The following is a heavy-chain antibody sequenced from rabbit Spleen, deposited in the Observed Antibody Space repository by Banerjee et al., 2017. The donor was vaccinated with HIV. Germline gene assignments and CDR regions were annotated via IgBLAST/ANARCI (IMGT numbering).Heavy chain of an antibody. CDR3: ARDLVAVIGWNFNL. Sequence: QEQLVESGGGLVQPEGSLTLTCTASGFSFSSSYYMCWVRQAPGKGLEWIACIYTGSSGSTYYASWVKGRFTMSRTSSTTVTLQMTSLTAADTATYFCARDLVAVIGWNFNLWGPGTLVTVS. CDR2: IYTGSSGST. D-gene: IGHD1-1*01. V-gene: IGHV1S45*01. J-gene: IGHJ4*01. CDR1: GFSFSSSYY.